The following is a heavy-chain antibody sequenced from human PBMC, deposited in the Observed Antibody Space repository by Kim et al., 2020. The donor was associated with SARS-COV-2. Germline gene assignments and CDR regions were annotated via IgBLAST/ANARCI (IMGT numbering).Heavy chain of an antibody. CDR2: ISYDGSNK. J-gene: IGHJ6*02. Sequence: GGSLRLSCAASGFTFSSYAMHWVRQAPGKGLEWVAVISYDGSNKYYADSVKGRFTISRDNSKNPLYLQMNSLRAEDTAVYYCARARGGSDYYGMDVWGQGTTVTVSS. CDR1: GFTFSSYA. CDR3: ARARGGSDYYGMDV. V-gene: IGHV3-30-3*01. D-gene: IGHD1-26*01.